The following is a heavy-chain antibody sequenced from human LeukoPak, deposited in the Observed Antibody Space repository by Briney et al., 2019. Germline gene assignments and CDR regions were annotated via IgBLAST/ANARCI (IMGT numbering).Heavy chain of an antibody. D-gene: IGHD6-13*01. J-gene: IGHJ4*02. Sequence: ASVKVSCKASGYTFTGYYMHWVRQAPGQGLEWVGWINPTSGAVNYAQNFLGRVTMTRDTSISTAYMELSRLRSDDTAVYYCARDGKPGIAAAGYFDYWGQGTLVTVSS. CDR3: ARDGKPGIAAAGYFDY. V-gene: IGHV1-2*02. CDR2: INPTSGAV. CDR1: GYTFTGYY.